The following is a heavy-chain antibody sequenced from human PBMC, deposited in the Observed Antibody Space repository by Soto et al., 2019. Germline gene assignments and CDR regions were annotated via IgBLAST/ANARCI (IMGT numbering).Heavy chain of an antibody. Sequence: GGSLRLSCAASGFTVSSNYMSWVRQAPGKGLEWVSVIYSGGSTYYADSVKGRFTISRDNSKNTLYLQMNSLRAEDTAVYYCARDTLTRHFDYWGQGTLVTVSS. D-gene: IGHD3-16*01. J-gene: IGHJ4*02. CDR3: ARDTLTRHFDY. V-gene: IGHV3-66*01. CDR2: IYSGGST. CDR1: GFTVSSNY.